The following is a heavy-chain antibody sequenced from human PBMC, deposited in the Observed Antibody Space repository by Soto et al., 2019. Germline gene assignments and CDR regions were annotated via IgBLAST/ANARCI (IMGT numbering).Heavy chain of an antibody. Sequence: SETLSLTCTVSGGSISSSSYYWGWIRQPPGKGLEWIGSIYYSGSTYYNPSLKSRVTISVDTSKNQFSLKRSSVTAADTAVYYCASPLEGSNDAFDIWGQGTMVTVSS. CDR3: ASPLEGSNDAFDI. CDR2: IYYSGST. V-gene: IGHV4-39*01. D-gene: IGHD1-1*01. CDR1: GGSISSSSYY. J-gene: IGHJ3*02.